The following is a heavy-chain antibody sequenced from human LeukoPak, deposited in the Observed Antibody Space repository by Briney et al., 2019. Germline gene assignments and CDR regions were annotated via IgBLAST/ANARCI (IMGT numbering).Heavy chain of an antibody. Sequence: SETLSLTCTVSGGSLSSYYWSWIRQPPGKGLEWIGYIYYSGSTNYNPSLKSRVTISVDKSKNQFSLKLSSVTAADTAVYYCASFIAAAGDDAFDIWGQGTMVTVSS. CDR3: ASFIAAAGDDAFDI. CDR1: GGSLSSYY. D-gene: IGHD6-13*01. V-gene: IGHV4-59*01. J-gene: IGHJ3*02. CDR2: IYYSGST.